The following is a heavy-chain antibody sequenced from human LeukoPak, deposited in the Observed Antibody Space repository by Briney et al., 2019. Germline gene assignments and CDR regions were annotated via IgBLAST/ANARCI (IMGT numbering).Heavy chain of an antibody. D-gene: IGHD2/OR15-2a*01. CDR2: IWFDGSNK. CDR1: GFIFSKDA. Sequence: GRSLRLSCAASGFIFSKDAMHWVRQAPGKGLEWVAFIWFDGSNKHYADSVKGRFTISRDNSEDTLYLQMNSLRAEDTAVYYCARGNLWYWGQGTLVTVSS. J-gene: IGHJ4*02. V-gene: IGHV3-33*01. CDR3: ARGNLWY.